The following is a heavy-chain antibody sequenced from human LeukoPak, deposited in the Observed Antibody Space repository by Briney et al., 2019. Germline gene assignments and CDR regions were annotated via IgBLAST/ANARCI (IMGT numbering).Heavy chain of an antibody. J-gene: IGHJ4*02. Sequence: SETLSFTCTVSGGSISSGGYYWSWIRQHPGKGLEWIGYIYYSGSTYYNPSLKSRVTISVDTSKNQFSLKLSSVTAADTAVYYCARGNDILTIDYWGQGTLVTVSS. CDR1: GGSISSGGYY. CDR3: ARGNDILTIDY. CDR2: IYYSGST. D-gene: IGHD3-9*01. V-gene: IGHV4-31*03.